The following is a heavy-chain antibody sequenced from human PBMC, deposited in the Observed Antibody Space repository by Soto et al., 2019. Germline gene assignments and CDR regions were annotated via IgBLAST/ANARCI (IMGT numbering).Heavy chain of an antibody. CDR1: VCTFSDYA. J-gene: IGHJ4*02. D-gene: IGHD6-6*01. CDR2: INGNGINT. Sequence: GGSLRLSCVFSVCTFSDYAMIWVRQSPGKCLEWVSFINGNGINTYYADSVKGRFTVSRDNSQNTLYLQMTSLRGDDTALYYCAKANPHTRRSISHYFEYWGQGTMVIVSS. V-gene: IGHV3-23*01. CDR3: AKANPHTRRSISHYFEY.